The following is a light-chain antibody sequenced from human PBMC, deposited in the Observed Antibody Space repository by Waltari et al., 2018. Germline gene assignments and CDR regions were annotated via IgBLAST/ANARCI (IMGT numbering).Light chain of an antibody. CDR2: DVS. Sequence: QSALTQPASVSGSPGQSITIPCTGPSSDVGGYNYVSWYQQHPGKPPKLMIYDVSNRPSGVSNRFSGSKSGNTASLTISGLQADDEADYYCSSYISSSTLELFGGGTSLTVL. CDR1: SSDVGGYNY. CDR3: SSYISSSTLEL. J-gene: IGLJ2*01. V-gene: IGLV2-14*03.